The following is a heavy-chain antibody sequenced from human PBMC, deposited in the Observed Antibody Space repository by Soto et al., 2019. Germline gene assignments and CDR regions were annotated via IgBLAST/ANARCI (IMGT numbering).Heavy chain of an antibody. Sequence: EVQLVESGGGLVQPGGSLRLSCAASGFTFSSYWMSWVRQAPGKGLEWVANIKQDGSEKYYVDSVKGRFTISRDNAKNSLYLQMNSLRAEDTAVYYCATDLEGVWIDPFDYWGQGTLVTVSS. D-gene: IGHD3-3*01. CDR2: IKQDGSEK. J-gene: IGHJ4*02. CDR1: GFTFSSYW. CDR3: ATDLEGVWIDPFDY. V-gene: IGHV3-7*05.